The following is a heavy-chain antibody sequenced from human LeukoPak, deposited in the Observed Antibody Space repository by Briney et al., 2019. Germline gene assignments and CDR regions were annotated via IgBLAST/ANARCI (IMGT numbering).Heavy chain of an antibody. CDR1: GYTFTSYG. CDR2: ISAYNGNT. CDR3: ARDRVGYCSSTSCYALDY. D-gene: IGHD2-2*01. V-gene: IGHV1-18*01. J-gene: IGHJ4*02. Sequence: ASVKVSCKASGYTFTSYGISWVRQAPGQGLEWMGWISAYNGNTNYAQKLQGRVTMTTDTSTSTAYMELRSLRSDDRAVYYCARDRVGYCSSTSCYALDYWGQGTLVTVSS.